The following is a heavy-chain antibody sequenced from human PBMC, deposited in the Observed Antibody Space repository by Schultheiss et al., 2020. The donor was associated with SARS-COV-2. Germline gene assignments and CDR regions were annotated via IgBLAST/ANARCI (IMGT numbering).Heavy chain of an antibody. D-gene: IGHD3-22*01. CDR2: ISGSGGST. CDR1: GFTFSSYA. V-gene: IGHV3-23*01. CDR3: AKDLGSSGYYYFYYYYGMDV. J-gene: IGHJ6*02. Sequence: GGSLRLSCAASGFTFSSYAMSWVRQAPGKGLEWVSAISGSGGSTYYADSVKGRFTISRDNSKNTLYLQMNSLRAEDTAVYYCAKDLGSSGYYYFYYYYGMDVWGQGTTVTVSS.